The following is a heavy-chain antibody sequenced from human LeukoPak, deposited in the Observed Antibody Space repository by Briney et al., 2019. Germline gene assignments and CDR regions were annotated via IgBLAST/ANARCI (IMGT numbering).Heavy chain of an antibody. CDR1: KFTFSSYA. V-gene: IGHV3-23*01. J-gene: IGHJ5*02. CDR3: ARDCDYPNWFDP. Sequence: GGSLRLSCAASKFTFSSYAMTWVRQAPGQGLQWVSTITGSGTGTFYADSVKGRFTISRDNSKNTLYLQMNSLRAEDTAVYYCARDCDYPNWFDPWGQGTLVTVSS. CDR2: ITGSGTGT. D-gene: IGHD4-11*01.